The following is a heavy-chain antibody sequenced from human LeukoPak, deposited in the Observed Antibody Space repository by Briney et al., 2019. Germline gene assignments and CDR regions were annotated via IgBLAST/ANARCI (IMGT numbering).Heavy chain of an antibody. CDR2: ISGGGGST. CDR1: GFTFTSYS. V-gene: IGHV3-23*01. J-gene: IGHJ4*02. Sequence: SGGSLRLSCAASGFTFTSYSMNWVRQAPGKGLEWVSTISGGGGSTYYADSVKGRFTISRDNAKNSLYLQMNSLRAEDTAVYYCARGRHYYDSSGYYRPGFDYWGQGTLVTVSS. D-gene: IGHD3-22*01. CDR3: ARGRHYYDSSGYYRPGFDY.